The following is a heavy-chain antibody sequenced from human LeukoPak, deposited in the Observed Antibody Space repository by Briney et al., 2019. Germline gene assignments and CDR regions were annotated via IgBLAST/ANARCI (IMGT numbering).Heavy chain of an antibody. CDR3: AKIEGYDSSGYYYVGPYFDY. CDR1: GFAFNTYA. D-gene: IGHD3-22*01. V-gene: IGHV3-33*06. Sequence: GRSLRLSCAASGFAFNTYAMHWVRQAPGQGLEWVALIWHDGSHKFYSNSVRGQFTISRDNSKNTLYLQMNSLRAEDTAVYYCAKIEGYDSSGYYYVGPYFDYWGQGTLVTVSS. CDR2: IWHDGSHK. J-gene: IGHJ4*02.